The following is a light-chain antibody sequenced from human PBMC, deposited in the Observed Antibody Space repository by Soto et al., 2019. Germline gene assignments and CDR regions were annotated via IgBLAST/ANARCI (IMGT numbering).Light chain of an antibody. CDR3: QQYGGSPRIT. CDR2: GAS. V-gene: IGKV3-20*01. Sequence: EIVLTQSPGTLSLPPGARATLSCRASERLSSVYLAWYRQRPGQPPRLLIYGASKRATGIPDRFSGSGSGTDFTLIINRLEPEDVAIYYCQQYGGSPRITFGQGTRLEIK. J-gene: IGKJ5*01. CDR1: ERLSSVY.